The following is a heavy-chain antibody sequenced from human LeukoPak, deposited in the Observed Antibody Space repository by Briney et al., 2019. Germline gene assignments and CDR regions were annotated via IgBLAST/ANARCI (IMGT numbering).Heavy chain of an antibody. J-gene: IGHJ3*02. CDR3: TFNLGSGSYAFDI. CDR1: GGSISSSYYY. V-gene: IGHV4-39*07. Sequence: SETLSLTCTVSGGSISSSYYYWGWIRQPPGKGLEWIGTIFYSGSTYHNPSLKSRVTISEDTSKNQFSLRLRSVTAADTAVYYCTFNLGSGSYAFDIWGQGTMVTVSS. D-gene: IGHD3-10*01. CDR2: IFYSGST.